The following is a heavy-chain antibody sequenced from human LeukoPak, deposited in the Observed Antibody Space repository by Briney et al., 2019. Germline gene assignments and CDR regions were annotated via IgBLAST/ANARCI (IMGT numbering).Heavy chain of an antibody. J-gene: IGHJ4*02. CDR2: ISWNSGSM. D-gene: IGHD6-13*01. CDR3: AKAVAAAGTYYFDY. Sequence: GGSLRLSCAASGFTFDDYAMHWVRQAPGKGLEWVSGISWNSGSMGYADSVKGRFTISRDNAKNSLYLQMNSLRAEDTALYYCAKAVAAAGTYYFDYWGQGTLVTVSS. V-gene: IGHV3-9*01. CDR1: GFTFDDYA.